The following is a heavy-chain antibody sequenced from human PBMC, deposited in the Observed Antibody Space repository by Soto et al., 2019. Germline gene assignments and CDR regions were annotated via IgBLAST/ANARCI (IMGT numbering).Heavy chain of an antibody. J-gene: IGHJ4*02. D-gene: IGHD2-15*01. CDR3: ARVRPGGSFDY. CDR2: INTDGIST. CDR1: GFTFSSYW. Sequence: EVQLVESGGGLVQPGGSLRLSCAASGFTFSSYWMHWVRQAPGKGLVWVSRINTDGISTTYADSVKGRFTISRDNAKNTLYLQMNSLRVEDTAVYYCARVRPGGSFDYWGQGTLVTVSS. V-gene: IGHV3-74*01.